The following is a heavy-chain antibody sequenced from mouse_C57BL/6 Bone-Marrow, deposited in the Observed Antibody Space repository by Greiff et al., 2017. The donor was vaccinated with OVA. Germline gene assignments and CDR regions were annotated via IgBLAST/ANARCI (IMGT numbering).Heavy chain of an antibody. V-gene: IGHV1-50*01. CDR3: AHSSGYY. CDR2: IDPSDSYT. CDR1: GYTFTSYW. J-gene: IGHJ3*01. D-gene: IGHD3-2*02. Sequence: QVQLKQPGAELVKPGASVKLSCKASGYTFTSYWMQWVKQRPGQGLEWIGEIDPSDSYTNYNQKFKGKATLTVDTSSSTAYMQLSSLTSEDSAVYYCAHSSGYYWGQGTLVTVSA.